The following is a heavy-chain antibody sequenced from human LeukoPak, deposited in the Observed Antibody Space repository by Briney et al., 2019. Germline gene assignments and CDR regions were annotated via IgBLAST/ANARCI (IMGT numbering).Heavy chain of an antibody. D-gene: IGHD3-22*01. CDR2: IYTSGST. J-gene: IGHJ4*02. V-gene: IGHV4-61*02. Sequence: PSETLSLTCTVSGGSISSGSYYWSWIRQPAGKRVEWIGRIYTSGSTNYNPSLKSRVTISVDTSKNQFSLKLSSVTAADTAVYYCARDSSGYYYHYWGQGTLVTVSS. CDR1: GGSISSGSYY. CDR3: ARDSSGYYYHY.